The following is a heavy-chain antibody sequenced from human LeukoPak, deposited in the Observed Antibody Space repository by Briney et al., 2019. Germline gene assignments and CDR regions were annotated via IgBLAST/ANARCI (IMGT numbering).Heavy chain of an antibody. Sequence: SQTLSLTCTVSGGSISRGNYYWSWIRQPAGKGLEWIGRIYTSGSTNYNPSLKSRVTISVDTSKNQFSLKLSSVTAADTAVYYCASFHGPYDFFDYWAREPWSPSPQ. J-gene: IGHJ4*02. D-gene: IGHD3-3*01. CDR2: IYTSGST. V-gene: IGHV4-61*02. CDR1: GGSISRGNYY. CDR3: ASFHGPYDFFDY.